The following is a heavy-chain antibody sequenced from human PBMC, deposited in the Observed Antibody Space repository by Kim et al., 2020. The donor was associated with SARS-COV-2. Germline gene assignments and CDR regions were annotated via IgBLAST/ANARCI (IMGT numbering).Heavy chain of an antibody. CDR2: VYYSGNT. D-gene: IGHD1-1*01. CDR1: GGSISSSSYY. CDR3: ASDWSGMFDY. V-gene: IGHV4-39*02. Sequence: SETLSLTCTVSGGSISSSSYYWGWIRQTPVKGLEWIGSVYYSGNTYYNPSLKSRVTISVDTSKNHFSLKLSSVTAADTAVYYCASDWSGMFDYWGQGTLV. J-gene: IGHJ4*02.